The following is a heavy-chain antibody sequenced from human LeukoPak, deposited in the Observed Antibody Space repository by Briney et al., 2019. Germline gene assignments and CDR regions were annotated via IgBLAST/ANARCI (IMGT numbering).Heavy chain of an antibody. CDR3: AGGAVAGFDY. J-gene: IGHJ4*02. CDR2: IIPIFGKA. CDR1: GGTFSSYA. Sequence: ASVKVSCKASGGTFSSYAISWVRQAPGQGLEWMGGIIPIFGKANYAQKFQGRVTITADESTSTAYMELSSLRSEDTAVYYCAGGAVAGFDYWGQGTLVTVSS. V-gene: IGHV1-69*13. D-gene: IGHD6-19*01.